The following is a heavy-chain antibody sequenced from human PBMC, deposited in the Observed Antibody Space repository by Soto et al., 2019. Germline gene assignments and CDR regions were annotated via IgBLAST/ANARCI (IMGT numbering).Heavy chain of an antibody. CDR3: ARADCSSTSCYFANYYYYGMDV. CDR1: GYTFTSYY. V-gene: IGHV1-46*01. J-gene: IGHJ6*02. D-gene: IGHD2-2*01. CDR2: INPSGGNT. Sequence: ASVKVSCKASGYTFTSYYMHWVRQAPGQGLEWMGIINPSGGNTSYAQKFQGRVTMTRDTSTSTVYMELSSLRSEDTAVYYYARADCSSTSCYFANYYYYGMDVWGQGTTVTVS.